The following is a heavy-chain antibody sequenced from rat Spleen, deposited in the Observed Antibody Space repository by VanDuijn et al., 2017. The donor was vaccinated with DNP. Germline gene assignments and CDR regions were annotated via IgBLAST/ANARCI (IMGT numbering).Heavy chain of an antibody. CDR2: ISTSGSRA. CDR3: ARSRLPGYYPFAC. Sequence: EVQLVESDGGLVQPGRSLKLSCAASGFTFSDYNMAWVRQAPKKGLEWVATISTSGSRAYYPDSVKGRFTISRDDAKSSLYLQMNSLKSEDTATYYCARSRLPGYYPFACWGQGTLVTVSS. D-gene: IGHD1-4*01. V-gene: IGHV5-7*01. CDR1: GFTFSDYN. J-gene: IGHJ3*01.